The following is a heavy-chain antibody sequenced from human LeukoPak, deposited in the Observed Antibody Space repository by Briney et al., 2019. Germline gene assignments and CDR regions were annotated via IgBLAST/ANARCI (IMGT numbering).Heavy chain of an antibody. CDR1: GYTFTSYG. J-gene: IGHJ4*02. D-gene: IGHD3-22*01. CDR2: ISAYNGNT. V-gene: IGHV1-18*01. Sequence: ASVTVSCKASGYTFTSYGISWVRQAPGQGLEWMGWISAYNGNTNYAQKLQGRVTMTTDTSTSTAYMELRSLRSDDTAVYYCAREDGYYDSSGPPLYWGQGTLVTVSS. CDR3: AREDGYYDSSGPPLY.